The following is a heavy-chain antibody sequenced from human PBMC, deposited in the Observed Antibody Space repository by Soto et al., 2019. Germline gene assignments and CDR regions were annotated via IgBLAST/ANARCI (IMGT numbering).Heavy chain of an antibody. CDR3: AREGSSPGGAFDI. J-gene: IGHJ3*02. D-gene: IGHD6-6*01. CDR2: ISYDGSNK. V-gene: IGHV3-30-3*01. Sequence: QVQLVESGGGVVQPGRSLRLSCAASGFTFSSYAMHWVRQAPGKGLEWVAVISYDGSNKYYADSVKGRFTISRDKSKNTLYLQMNSLRAEDTAVYYCAREGSSPGGAFDIWGQGTMVTVSS. CDR1: GFTFSSYA.